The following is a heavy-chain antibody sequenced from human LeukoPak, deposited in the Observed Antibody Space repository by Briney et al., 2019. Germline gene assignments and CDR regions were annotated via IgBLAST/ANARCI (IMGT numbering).Heavy chain of an antibody. J-gene: IGHJ6*03. V-gene: IGHV3-9*01. CDR1: GVVFHDFA. Sequence: GGSLRLSCAASGVVFHDFARHWVRQSPGKGLEWVATISWNSDIILYAASVKGRYTISRDNDRDSLLMEMNSLRREDTALYYCVKSGGYDYMDAWGKGTTVIVSS. D-gene: IGHD2-15*01. CDR2: ISWNSDII. CDR3: VKSGGYDYMDA.